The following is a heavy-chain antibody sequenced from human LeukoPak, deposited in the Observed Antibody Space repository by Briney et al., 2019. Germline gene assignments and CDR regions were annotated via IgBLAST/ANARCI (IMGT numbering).Heavy chain of an antibody. J-gene: IGHJ6*02. CDR2: ISACNGNT. CDR1: GYTFTSYG. Sequence: ASVKVSCKASGYTFTSYGISWVRQAPGQGLEWMGWISACNGNTNYAQKLQGRVTMTTDTSTSTAYMELRSLRSDDTAVYYCAREKPVKGYYYYYGMDVWGQGTTVTVSS. V-gene: IGHV1-18*01. D-gene: IGHD3-16*02. CDR3: AREKPVKGYYYYYGMDV.